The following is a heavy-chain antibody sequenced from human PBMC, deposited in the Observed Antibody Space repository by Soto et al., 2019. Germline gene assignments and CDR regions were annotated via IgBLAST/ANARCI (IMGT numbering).Heavy chain of an antibody. Sequence: EVLLLESGGDSVQPGGSLRLSCVASGFTFSDYVMSWVRQVPGKGLEWVSSISDGGERTDYRDSVRGRFTISSDNARVTLHLQMNSMRVDDTATYFCARDRSTDFGLDVWGQGTTVTVSS. J-gene: IGHJ6*02. CDR2: ISDGGERT. CDR3: ARDRSTDFGLDV. D-gene: IGHD3-3*01. CDR1: GFTFSDYV. V-gene: IGHV3-23*01.